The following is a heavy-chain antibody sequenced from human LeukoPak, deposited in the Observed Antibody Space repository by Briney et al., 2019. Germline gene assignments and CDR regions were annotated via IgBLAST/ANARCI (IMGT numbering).Heavy chain of an antibody. CDR3: AREITIFGVVILYYMDV. J-gene: IGHJ6*03. V-gene: IGHV4-4*07. CDR2: IYTSGST. D-gene: IGHD3-3*01. CDR1: GGSISSYY. Sequence: SETLSLTCTVSGGSISSYYWSWIRQPAGKGLEWIGRIYTSGSTNYNPSLKSRVTMSVDTSKNQFSLKLSSVTAADTAVYYCAREITIFGVVILYYMDVWGKGTTVTVSS.